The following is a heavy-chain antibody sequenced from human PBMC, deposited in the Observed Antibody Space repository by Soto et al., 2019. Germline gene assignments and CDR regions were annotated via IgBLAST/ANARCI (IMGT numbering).Heavy chain of an antibody. J-gene: IGHJ4*02. CDR3: ARASSSSSAADY. CDR2: IYDSESA. Sequence: QVQLQESGPGLVKPSQTLSLTCSVSGKSISSGGYYWSWIRHHPGKGLEWIGYIYDSESAYCTPSLKSRVTISMDTSKNHFALRLSSVTAADTAVYYCARASSSSSAADYWGQGTLATVSS. V-gene: IGHV4-31*03. CDR1: GKSISSGGYY. D-gene: IGHD6-6*01.